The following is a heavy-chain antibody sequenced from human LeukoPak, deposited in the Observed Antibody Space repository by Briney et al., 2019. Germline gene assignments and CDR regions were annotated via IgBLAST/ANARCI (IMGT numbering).Heavy chain of an antibody. CDR3: AKDRTGSSSWYPSWFDP. CDR1: GFTFSSYA. Sequence: GGSLRLSCAASGFTFSSYAMSWVRQAPGRGLEWVSAISGSGGSTYYADSVKGRFTISRDNSKNTLYLQMNSLRAEDTAVYYCAKDRTGSSSWYPSWFDPWGQGTLVTVSS. D-gene: IGHD6-13*01. J-gene: IGHJ5*02. CDR2: ISGSGGST. V-gene: IGHV3-23*01.